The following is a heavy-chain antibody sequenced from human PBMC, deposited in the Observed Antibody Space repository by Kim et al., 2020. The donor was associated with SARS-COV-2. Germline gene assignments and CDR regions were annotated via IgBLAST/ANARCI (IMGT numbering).Heavy chain of an antibody. V-gene: IGHV4-31*03. CDR2: IYYSGST. CDR3: ARVLRGYYDSSGYYYPLWFGP. D-gene: IGHD3-22*01. J-gene: IGHJ5*02. CDR1: GGSISSGGYY. Sequence: SETLSLTCTVSGGSISSGGYYWSWIRQHPGKGLEWIGYIYYSGSTYYNPSLKSRVTISVDTSKNQFSLKLSSVTAADTAVYYCARVLRGYYDSSGYYYPLWFGPWGQGTLVTVSS.